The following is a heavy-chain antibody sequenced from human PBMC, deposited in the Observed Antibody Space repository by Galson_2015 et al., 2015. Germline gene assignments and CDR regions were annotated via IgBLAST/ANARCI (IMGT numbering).Heavy chain of an antibody. D-gene: IGHD3/OR15-3a*01. CDR1: GFTVSNNY. CDR3: ARQGLL. CDR2: IYSSGTT. V-gene: IGHV3-66*04. Sequence: SLRLSCAASGFTVSNNYMNWVRQAPGKGLEWVSVIYSSGTTYHADSVKGRFTISRDSSKNTVYLQMNSLRAEDTAVCYCARQGLLGGQGTLVTVSS. J-gene: IGHJ4*02.